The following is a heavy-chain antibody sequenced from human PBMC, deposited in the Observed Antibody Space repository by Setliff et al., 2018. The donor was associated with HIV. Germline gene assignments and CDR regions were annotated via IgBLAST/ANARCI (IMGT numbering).Heavy chain of an antibody. Sequence: SETLSLTCTVSGGSISSASYYWSWIRQPAGKGLEWIGRIYTSGSTTYNPSLKSRVTVSLDTSKNHFSLKLSSVTAADTAVYYCARDRYSYGRSYFDYWGQGTLVTVSS. J-gene: IGHJ4*02. CDR2: IYTSGST. CDR1: GGSISSASYY. V-gene: IGHV4-61*02. CDR3: ARDRYSYGRSYFDY. D-gene: IGHD5-18*01.